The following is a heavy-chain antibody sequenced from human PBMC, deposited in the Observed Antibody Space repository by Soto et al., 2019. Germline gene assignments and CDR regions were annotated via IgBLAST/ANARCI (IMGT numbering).Heavy chain of an antibody. D-gene: IGHD3-10*01. V-gene: IGHV4-59*08. CDR3: ASGTYYYGPGVAFDI. CDR2: IYYSGST. Sequence: QVQLQESGPGLVKPSETLSLTCTVSGGSISSYYWSWIRQPPGKGLEWIGYIYYSGSTNYNPSLSSRVTISVDTSKNHYSRKLSSVTAADTAVYYCASGTYYYGPGVAFDIWGQGTMVTVSS. J-gene: IGHJ3*02. CDR1: GGSISSYY.